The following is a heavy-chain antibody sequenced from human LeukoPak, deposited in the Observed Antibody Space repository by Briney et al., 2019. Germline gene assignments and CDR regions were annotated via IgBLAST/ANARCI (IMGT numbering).Heavy chain of an antibody. J-gene: IGHJ4*02. CDR3: AKASYYYDSSGYYYFDY. CDR2: TSGSGGST. Sequence: GGSLRLSCAASGFTFSSYAMSWVRQAPGKGLEWVSATSGSGGSTYYADSVKGRFTISRDNSKNTLYLQMNSLRAEDTAVYYCAKASYYYDSSGYYYFDYWGQGTLVTVSS. V-gene: IGHV3-23*01. CDR1: GFTFSSYA. D-gene: IGHD3-22*01.